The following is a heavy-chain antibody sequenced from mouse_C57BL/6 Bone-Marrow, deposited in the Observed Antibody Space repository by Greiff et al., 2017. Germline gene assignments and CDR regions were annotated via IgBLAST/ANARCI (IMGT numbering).Heavy chain of an antibody. J-gene: IGHJ2*01. CDR3: TRSLIYYGTNY. V-gene: IGHV14-2*01. CDR2: IDPEDGET. Sequence: VQLQQSGAELVQPGASVKLSCTASGFNIKDYYIHWVKQRTEQGLEWIGSIDPEDGETKYAPKFQDKATITAATSSNQAYLQLSSLTSEDTAVYYCTRSLIYYGTNYWGQGTTLTVSA. CDR1: GFNIKDYY. D-gene: IGHD1-1*01.